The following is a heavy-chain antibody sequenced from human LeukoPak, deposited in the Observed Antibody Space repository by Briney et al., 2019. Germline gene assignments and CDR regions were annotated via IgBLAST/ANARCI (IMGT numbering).Heavy chain of an antibody. V-gene: IGHV3-23*01. CDR2: ISGSGGST. CDR3: AKSFYYDSSGYYYAFGYFDY. CDR1: GFTFSSYA. D-gene: IGHD3-22*01. J-gene: IGHJ4*02. Sequence: GESLRLSCAASGFTFSSYAMSWVRQAPGKGLEWVSAISGSGGSTYYADSVKGRFTISRDNSKNTLYLQMNSLRAEDTAVYYCAKSFYYDSSGYYYAFGYFDYWGQGTLVTVSS.